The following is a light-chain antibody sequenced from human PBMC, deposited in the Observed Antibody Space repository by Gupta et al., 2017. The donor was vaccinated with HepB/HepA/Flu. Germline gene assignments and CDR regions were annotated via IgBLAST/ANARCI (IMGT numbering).Light chain of an antibody. CDR1: SSDVGGYNY. CDR2: DVS. CDR3: SSYTSSSTVI. Sequence: QSALTQSASASGSPGQSITISCTGTSSDVGGYNYVSWYQQHPGKPPNLMLYDVSNRPSVVSNRFSGSNAGNTASPTISGLQAEDDAYYYCSSYTSSSTVIFGGGTKLTVI. J-gene: IGLJ2*01. V-gene: IGLV2-14*01.